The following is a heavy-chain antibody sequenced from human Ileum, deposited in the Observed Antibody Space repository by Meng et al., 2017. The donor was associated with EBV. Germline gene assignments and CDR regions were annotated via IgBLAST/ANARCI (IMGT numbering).Heavy chain of an antibody. D-gene: IGHD1-26*01. J-gene: IGHJ4*02. CDR1: GGSVSSAHSF. CDR2: MSYSGST. CDR3: AGDPHSGSPH. Sequence: QEQLQESGPGLVKPSEPLSLTCTVSGGSVSSAHSFWTWIRQPPGKGLEWIGYMSYSGSTNYSPPLESRVTISVDTSKNQFSLKLSSVTAADTAVYYCAGDPHSGSPHWGQGTLVTVSS. V-gene: IGHV4-61*01.